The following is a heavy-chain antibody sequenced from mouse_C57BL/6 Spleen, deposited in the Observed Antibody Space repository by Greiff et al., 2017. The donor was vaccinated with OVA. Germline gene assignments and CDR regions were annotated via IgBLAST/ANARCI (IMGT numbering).Heavy chain of an antibody. J-gene: IGHJ2*01. V-gene: IGHV1-15*01. Sequence: QVQLKESGAELVRPGASVTLSCKASGYTFTDYEMHWVKQTPVHGLEWIGAIDPETGGTAYNQKFKGKAILTADKSSSTAYMELRSLTSEDSAVYYCTRGGYYDYWGQGTTLTVSS. CDR2: IDPETGGT. D-gene: IGHD2-3*01. CDR1: GYTFTDYE. CDR3: TRGGYYDY.